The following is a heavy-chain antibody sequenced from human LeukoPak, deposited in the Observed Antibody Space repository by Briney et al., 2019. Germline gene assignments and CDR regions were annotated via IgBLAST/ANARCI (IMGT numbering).Heavy chain of an antibody. CDR2: IYPGDSDT. J-gene: IGHJ4*02. Sequence: YWSWIRQPPGKGLEWMGIIYPGDSDTRYSPSFQGQVTISADKSISTAYLQWSSLKASDTAIYYGARLGYWGQGTLVTVSS. CDR3: ARLGY. CDR1: YW. V-gene: IGHV5-51*01.